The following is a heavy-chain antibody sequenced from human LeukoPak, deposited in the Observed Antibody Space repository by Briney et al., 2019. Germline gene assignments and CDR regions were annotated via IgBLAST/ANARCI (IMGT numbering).Heavy chain of an antibody. D-gene: IGHD4-23*01. CDR3: ARQHDYGGNPRLEFFDY. J-gene: IGHJ4*02. CDR1: GYSFTSYW. V-gene: IGHV5-51*01. Sequence: GESLKISCKGSGYSFTSYWIGWVRQMPGKGLEWMGIIYPGDSDTRYSPSFQGQATISADKSISTAYLQWSSLKASDTAMYYCARQHDYGGNPRLEFFDYWGQGTLVTVSS. CDR2: IYPGDSDT.